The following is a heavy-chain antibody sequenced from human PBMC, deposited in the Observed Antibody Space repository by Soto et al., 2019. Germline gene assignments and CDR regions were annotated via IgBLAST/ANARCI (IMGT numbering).Heavy chain of an antibody. CDR1: GYSFTSYW. CDR3: ARRYCSGGSCSALKYYYYMDV. Sequence: GEALKISCKGSGYSFTSYWIGWVLQIPWKGLEWMGIIYPGDSDTRYSPSFQGQVTISADKSISTAYLQWSSLKASDTAMYYCARRYCSGGSCSALKYYYYMDVWGKGTTVTVSS. J-gene: IGHJ6*03. CDR2: IYPGDSDT. D-gene: IGHD2-15*01. V-gene: IGHV5-51*01.